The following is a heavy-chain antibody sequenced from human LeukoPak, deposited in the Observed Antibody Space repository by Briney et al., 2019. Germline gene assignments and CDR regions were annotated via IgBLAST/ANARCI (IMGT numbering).Heavy chain of an antibody. J-gene: IGHJ4*02. CDR1: GYTFIGYS. CDR2: IDPDSGVT. Sequence: ASVKVSCKASGYTFIGYSIYWVRQAPGQGLEWMGRIDPDSGVTDYAQKFQDRVTVTSDTSINTVYMELSRLRSDDTAVYYCARDKSIGWERYPPDYWGQGTLVTVSS. CDR3: ARDKSIGWERYPPDY. V-gene: IGHV1-2*02. D-gene: IGHD1-26*01.